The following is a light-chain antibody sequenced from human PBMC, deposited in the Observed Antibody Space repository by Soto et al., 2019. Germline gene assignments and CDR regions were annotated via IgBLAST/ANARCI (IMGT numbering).Light chain of an antibody. V-gene: IGKV1-5*03. Sequence: DIQMTQSPSTLSASVGDIVTITFRASQSISVWLAWYQQKAGKAPNLLIYKASRLESGVPSRFSGSGSGTDFTLTISSLQPEDFAIYYCQQTYTTPEITFGQGTRLEIK. CDR1: QSISVW. J-gene: IGKJ5*01. CDR2: KAS. CDR3: QQTYTTPEIT.